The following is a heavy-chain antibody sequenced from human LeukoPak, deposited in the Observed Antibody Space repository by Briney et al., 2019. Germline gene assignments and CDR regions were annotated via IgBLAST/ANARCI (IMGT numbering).Heavy chain of an antibody. Sequence: PSETLSLTCAVYGGSFSGYYWSWIRQPPGKGLEWSGEINHSGSTNYNPSLKSRVTISVDTSKNQFSLKLSSVTAADTAVYYCARGRGKYCSSTSCYRSNWFDPWGQGTLATVSS. J-gene: IGHJ5*02. CDR2: INHSGST. CDR3: ARGRGKYCSSTSCYRSNWFDP. CDR1: GGSFSGYY. V-gene: IGHV4-34*01. D-gene: IGHD2-2*01.